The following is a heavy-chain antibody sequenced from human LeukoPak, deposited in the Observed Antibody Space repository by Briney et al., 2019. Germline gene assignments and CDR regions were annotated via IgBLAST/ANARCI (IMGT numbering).Heavy chain of an antibody. CDR2: IRSKANSYAT. D-gene: IGHD2-8*01. CDR3: TSTMGPYFDY. J-gene: IGHJ4*02. V-gene: IGHV3-73*01. Sequence: GGSLRLSCAASGFTFSGSAMHWVRQASGKGLEWVGRIRSKANSYATAYAASVKGRFTISRDDSKNTAYLQMNSLKTKDTAVYYCTSTMGPYFDYWGQGTLVTVSS. CDR1: GFTFSGSA.